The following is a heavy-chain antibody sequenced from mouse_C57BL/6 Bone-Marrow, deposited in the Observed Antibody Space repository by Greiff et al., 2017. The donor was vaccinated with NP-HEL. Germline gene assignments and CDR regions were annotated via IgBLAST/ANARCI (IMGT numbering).Heavy chain of an antibody. CDR2: INPNNGGT. J-gene: IGHJ4*01. CDR3: ARPQLGRAMDY. V-gene: IGHV1-26*01. D-gene: IGHD4-1*02. Sequence: VQLQQSGPELVKPGASVKISCKASGYTFTDYYMNWVKQSHGKSLEWIGDINPNNGGTSYNQKFKGKATLTVDKSSSTAYMELRSLTSEDSAVYYCARPQLGRAMDYWGQGTSVTVSS. CDR1: GYTFTDYY.